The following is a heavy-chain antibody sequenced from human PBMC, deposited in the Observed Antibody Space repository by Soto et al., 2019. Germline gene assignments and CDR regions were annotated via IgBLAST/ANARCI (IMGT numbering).Heavy chain of an antibody. V-gene: IGHV3-7*01. CDR2: IKPDGSDK. CDR3: ARGTRVGWNTNWFDP. J-gene: IGHJ5*02. D-gene: IGHD1-1*01. CDR1: EFIFNNYW. Sequence: EVQLVESGGGLVQPGESLRLSCAASEFIFNNYWMTWVRQAPEKWLEWVASIKPDGSDKYYLDSVKGRFTISRDHAKNSVYLQMDGLRADDTAVYFCARGTRVGWNTNWFDPWGQGTIVTVSS.